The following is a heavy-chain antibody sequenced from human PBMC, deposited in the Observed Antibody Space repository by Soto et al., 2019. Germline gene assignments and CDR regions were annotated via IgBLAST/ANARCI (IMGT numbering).Heavy chain of an antibody. CDR2: IHYSGST. V-gene: IGHV4-39*01. D-gene: IGHD3-10*01. J-gene: IGHJ5*02. CDR3: ARLHYDSDSYYIAVSWFDP. Sequence: XETLSLTVTVSGESIVSTISYWGWIHQPPGKGLEWIGSIHYSGSTYYNPSLKSRVTISVDTSKNQFSLKLSSVTAADTAVYYCARLHYDSDSYYIAVSWFDPWGQGTLVTSPQ. CDR1: GESIVSTISY.